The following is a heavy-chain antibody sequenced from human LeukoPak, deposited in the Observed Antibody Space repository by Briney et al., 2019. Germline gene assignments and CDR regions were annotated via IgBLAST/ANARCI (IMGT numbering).Heavy chain of an antibody. CDR2: IRHSGVDS. CDR1: RFSFSDYT. Sequence: PGGSLRLSCAASRFSFSDYTMSWDRQLPGKGLEWVSGIRHSGVDSSYADSVKGRFTISRDNSKNMLYLQMNSLRDDDTGVYYCARDRRATPMYFFDFWGQGTPVTVSS. D-gene: IGHD2-15*01. J-gene: IGHJ4*02. V-gene: IGHV3-23*01. CDR3: ARDRRATPMYFFDF.